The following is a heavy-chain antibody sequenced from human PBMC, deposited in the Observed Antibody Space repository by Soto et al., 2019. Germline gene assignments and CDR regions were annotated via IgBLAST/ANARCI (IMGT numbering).Heavy chain of an antibody. CDR2: ISYSGST. D-gene: IGHD3-22*01. V-gene: IGHV4-59*01. CDR3: ARAGSGYSFDY. CDR1: GGSISSYY. Sequence: KPXXTLSLPCTVSGGSISSYYWSWIRQSPGKGLELIGYISYSGSTNYNPSLKSRVTMSLDKSKNQFSLMLSSLTAADTAVYYCARAGSGYSFDYWGQGTLVTVSS. J-gene: IGHJ4*02.